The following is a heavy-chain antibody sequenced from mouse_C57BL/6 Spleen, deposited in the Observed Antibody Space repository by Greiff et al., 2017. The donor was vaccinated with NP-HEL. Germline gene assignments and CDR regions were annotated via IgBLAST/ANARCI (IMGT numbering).Heavy chain of an antibody. CDR1: GYAFTNYL. D-gene: IGHD2-3*01. J-gene: IGHJ2*01. CDR3: ARSGMVTTDFDY. CDR2: INPGSGGT. V-gene: IGHV1-54*01. Sequence: VQLQQSGAELVRPGTSVKVSCKASGYAFTNYLIEWVKQRPGQGLEWIGVINPGSGGTNYNEKFKGKATLTADKSSSTAYMQLSSLTSEDSAVYFCARSGMVTTDFDYWGQGTTLTVSS.